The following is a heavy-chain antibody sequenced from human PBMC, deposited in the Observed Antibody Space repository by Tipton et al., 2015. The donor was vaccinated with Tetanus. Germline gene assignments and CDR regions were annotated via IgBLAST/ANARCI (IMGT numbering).Heavy chain of an antibody. CDR3: ARYNSYLYAMDV. CDR1: GVSIADNSNY. CDR2: IYFSGDT. D-gene: IGHD3-9*01. J-gene: IGHJ6*02. Sequence: TLSLTCTVSGVSIADNSNYWGWIRQPPGKGLEWIGSIYFSGDTYSNPSLKSRVTMSVDTSRNQFSLRLSSVTAADTAVYYCARYNSYLYAMDVWGQGTTVAVSS. V-gene: IGHV4-39*01.